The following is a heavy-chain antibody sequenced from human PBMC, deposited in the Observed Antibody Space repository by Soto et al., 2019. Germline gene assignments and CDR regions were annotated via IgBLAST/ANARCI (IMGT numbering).Heavy chain of an antibody. V-gene: IGHV3-53*01. J-gene: IGHJ6*02. D-gene: IGHD3-3*01. Sequence: SLRLSCAASGFTVSSSYMSWVRQAPGKGLEWVSVIYSGGSTYYADSVKGRFTISRDNSKNTLYLQMNILRAEDTAVYYCARILRAYYDFCSGYYNYYYYYGMDVWGQGTTVTVSS. CDR2: IYSGGST. CDR3: ARILRAYYDFCSGYYNYYYYYGMDV. CDR1: GFTVSSSY.